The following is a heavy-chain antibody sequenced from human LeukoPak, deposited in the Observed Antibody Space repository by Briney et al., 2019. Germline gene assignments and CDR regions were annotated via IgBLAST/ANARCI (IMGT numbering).Heavy chain of an antibody. CDR3: ARVETVASFDY. Sequence: GGSLRPSCAASGFTFSSYSMNGVRQAPGKGLEWVSSISSSSSYIYYADSVKGRFTISRDNAKNSLYLQMNSLRAEDTAVYYCARVETVASFDYWGQGTLVTVSS. CDR1: GFTFSSYS. J-gene: IGHJ4*02. CDR2: ISSSSSYI. D-gene: IGHD4-17*01. V-gene: IGHV3-21*01.